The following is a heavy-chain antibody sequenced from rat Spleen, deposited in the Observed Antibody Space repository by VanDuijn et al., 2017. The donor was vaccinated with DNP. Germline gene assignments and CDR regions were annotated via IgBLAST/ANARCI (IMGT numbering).Heavy chain of an antibody. D-gene: IGHD1-4*01. J-gene: IGHJ2*01. CDR3: ARHVLPLRVWDY. Sequence: EVQLVESGGDLVQPGRSLKLSCVASEFTFNNYWMTWFRQVPGKGLEWVASITSSGGYTYYPDSVKGRFTISRDNAKNTLYLQMNSLRSEDTATYYCARHVLPLRVWDYWGQGVMVTVSS. CDR1: EFTFNNYW. V-gene: IGHV5-31*01. CDR2: ITSSGGYT.